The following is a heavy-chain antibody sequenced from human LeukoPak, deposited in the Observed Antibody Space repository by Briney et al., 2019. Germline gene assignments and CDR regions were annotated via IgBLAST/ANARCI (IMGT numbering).Heavy chain of an antibody. D-gene: IGHD1-26*01. CDR3: ARWTSGGHTFDY. CDR2: IFASGST. Sequence: SETLSLTCTISGSSISSISSYSWSWIRQPPGKGLGWIGYIFASGSTNYNPSLKSRVTISVDTSKNQFSLKLSSVTAADTAVYYCARWTSGGHTFDYWGQGTLVTVSS. J-gene: IGHJ4*02. CDR1: GSSISSISSYS. V-gene: IGHV4-61*05.